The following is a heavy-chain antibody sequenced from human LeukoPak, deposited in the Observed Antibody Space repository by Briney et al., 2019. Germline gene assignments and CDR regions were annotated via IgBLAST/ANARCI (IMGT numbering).Heavy chain of an antibody. Sequence: GGSLRLSCAASGFTLYSYSMNWVRRAPGKGLEWVSSINSSSSYIYYADSVKGRFTISRDNANNSLHLQMNSLRAEDTAVYYFARDMRRWLHPACYNYYYMDIWGKGTTVTVSS. CDR2: INSSSSYI. J-gene: IGHJ6*03. D-gene: IGHD5-24*01. V-gene: IGHV3-21*04. CDR1: GFTLYSYS. CDR3: ARDMRRWLHPACYNYYYMDI.